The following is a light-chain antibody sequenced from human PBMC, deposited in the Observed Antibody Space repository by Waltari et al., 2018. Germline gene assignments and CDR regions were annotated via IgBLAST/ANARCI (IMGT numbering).Light chain of an antibody. Sequence: DIVMTQSPDALAVSLRESATINCKSSQSVLYSSNNKNYLAGYQQKPGQAPKLLIYWASTRESGVPDRFSGSGSGTDFTLTISSLQAEDVAVYYCQQYYSTRPLTFGGGTKVEIK. CDR3: QQYYSTRPLT. CDR2: WAS. J-gene: IGKJ4*01. V-gene: IGKV4-1*01. CDR1: QSVLYSSNNKNY.